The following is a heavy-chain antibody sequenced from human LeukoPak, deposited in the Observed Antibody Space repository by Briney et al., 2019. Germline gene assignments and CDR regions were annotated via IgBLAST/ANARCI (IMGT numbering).Heavy chain of an antibody. Sequence: PGGSLRLSCAASGFTFSSYSMNWVRQAPGKGLEWVSSISSSSSYIYYADPVKGRFTISRDNAKNSLYLQMNSLRAEDTAVYYCARAGPSDYVWGSYRPEDDYWGQGTLVTVSS. CDR3: ARAGPSDYVWGSYRPEDDY. D-gene: IGHD3-16*02. CDR1: GFTFSSYS. V-gene: IGHV3-21*01. CDR2: ISSSSSYI. J-gene: IGHJ4*02.